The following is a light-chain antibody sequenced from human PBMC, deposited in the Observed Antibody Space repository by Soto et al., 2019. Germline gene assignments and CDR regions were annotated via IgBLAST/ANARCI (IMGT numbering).Light chain of an antibody. CDR3: CSYAGSSTFV. CDR1: RSDVGSFL. J-gene: IGLJ1*01. CDR2: EAN. Sequence: QSALTQPASVSGSPGQSITISCTGTRSDVGSFLVSWYQQYPGKAPKLILYEANKRPSGVSNRFSGSKSGNTASLTISGLQAEDEADYFCCSYAGSSTFVFGTGTKLPVL. V-gene: IGLV2-23*01.